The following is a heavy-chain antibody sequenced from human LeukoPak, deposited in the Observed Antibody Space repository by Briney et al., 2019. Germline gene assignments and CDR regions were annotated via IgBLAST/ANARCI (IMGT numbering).Heavy chain of an antibody. CDR2: IKQDGSEK. CDR3: AKSPSRGGSSPPDY. Sequence: PGGSLRLSCAASGFTFSSYWMSWVRQAPGKGLEWVANIKQDGSEKYYVDSVKGRFTISRDNAKNSLYLQMNSLRAEDTAVYYCAKSPSRGGSSPPDYWGQGTLVTVSS. CDR1: GFTFSSYW. D-gene: IGHD6-13*01. J-gene: IGHJ4*02. V-gene: IGHV3-7*01.